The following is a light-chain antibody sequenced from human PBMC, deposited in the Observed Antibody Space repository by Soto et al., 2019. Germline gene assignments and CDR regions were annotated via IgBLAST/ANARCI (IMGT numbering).Light chain of an antibody. CDR2: DAS. Sequence: EIVLAQSPATLSLSTGERATLSCMASQSVSSYLAWYQQKPGQAPRLLIYDASNRATGIPARFSGSGSGTDLTLTISSLEPEDCAVYYCQQRSNWPLTFGGGTKVDIK. CDR3: QQRSNWPLT. CDR1: QSVSSY. J-gene: IGKJ4*01. V-gene: IGKV3-11*01.